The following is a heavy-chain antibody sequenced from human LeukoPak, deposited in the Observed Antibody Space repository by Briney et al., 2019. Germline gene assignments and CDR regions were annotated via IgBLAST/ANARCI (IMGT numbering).Heavy chain of an antibody. Sequence: SVKVSCKASGGTFSSYAISWVRQAPGQGLEWMGRIIPILGIANYAQKFQGRVTITADKSTSTAYMELSSLRSEDTAVYYCAKDTDQQLVPYYYYYYGMDVWGQGTTVTVSS. CDR3: AKDTDQQLVPYYYYYYGMDV. CDR1: GGTFSSYA. CDR2: IIPILGIA. J-gene: IGHJ6*02. V-gene: IGHV1-69*04. D-gene: IGHD6-13*01.